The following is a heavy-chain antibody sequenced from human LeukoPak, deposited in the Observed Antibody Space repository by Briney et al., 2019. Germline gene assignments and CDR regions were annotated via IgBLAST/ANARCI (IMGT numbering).Heavy chain of an antibody. J-gene: IGHJ4*02. CDR2: ISSSSSYI. CDR3: ARDRSSTVTNLYDY. CDR1: GGSISSSSYY. D-gene: IGHD4-17*01. V-gene: IGHV3-21*01. Sequence: ETLSLTCTVSGGSISSSSYYWGWVRQAPGKGLEWVSSISSSSSYIYYADSVKGRFTISRDNAKNSLYLQMNSLRAEDTAVYYCARDRSSTVTNLYDYWGQGTLVTVSS.